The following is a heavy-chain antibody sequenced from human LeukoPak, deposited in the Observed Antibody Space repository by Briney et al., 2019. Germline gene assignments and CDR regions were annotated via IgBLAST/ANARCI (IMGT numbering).Heavy chain of an antibody. J-gene: IGHJ3*02. CDR1: GGSISSYY. CDR2: IYTSGST. Sequence: SETLSLTCTVSGGSISSYYGSWIRQPAGKGLEWIGRIYTSGSTNYNPSLKSRVTMSVDTSKNQFSLKLSSVTAADTAVYYCARDLRYFDWLTPDAFDIWGQGTMVTVSS. CDR3: ARDLRYFDWLTPDAFDI. D-gene: IGHD3-9*01. V-gene: IGHV4-4*07.